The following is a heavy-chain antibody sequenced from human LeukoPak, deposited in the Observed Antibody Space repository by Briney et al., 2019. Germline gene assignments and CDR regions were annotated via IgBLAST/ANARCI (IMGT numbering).Heavy chain of an antibody. CDR1: GYSFTSYW. J-gene: IGHJ5*02. D-gene: IGHD3-10*01. CDR3: ARHKYGSGSPIHWFDP. V-gene: IGHV5-51*01. CDR2: IYPGDSDT. Sequence: GESLKISCKGSGYSFTSYWIGWVRQMPGKGLEWMGIIYPGDSDTRYSPSFQGQVTISADKSISTAYLQWSSLKASDTAMYYCARHKYGSGSPIHWFDPWGQGTLVTVPS.